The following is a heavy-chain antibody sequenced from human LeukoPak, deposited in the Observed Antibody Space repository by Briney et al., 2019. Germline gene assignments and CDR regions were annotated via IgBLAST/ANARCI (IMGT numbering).Heavy chain of an antibody. CDR3: AEEIRGYSNIFEY. CDR2: ISWNSGYI. Sequence: GGSLRLSCAASGFTFDDFAMHWVRQAPGKGLEWVSRISWNSGYIHYADSVKGRFTISRDNAKNSLYLQMNSLRPEDTALYYCAEEIRGYSNIFEYWGQGILVTVSS. CDR1: GFTFDDFA. D-gene: IGHD5-12*01. V-gene: IGHV3-9*01. J-gene: IGHJ4*02.